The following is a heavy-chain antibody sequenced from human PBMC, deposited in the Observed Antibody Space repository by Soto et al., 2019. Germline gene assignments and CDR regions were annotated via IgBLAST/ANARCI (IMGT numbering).Heavy chain of an antibody. Sequence: SCAASGFTFSSYAMSWVRQAPGKGLEWVSAISGSGGSTYYADSVKGRFTISRDNSKNTLYLQMNSLRAEDTAVYYCAKRLSIRYYYYMDVWGKGTTVTVSS. CDR3: AKRLSIRYYYYMDV. CDR2: ISGSGGST. J-gene: IGHJ6*03. D-gene: IGHD6-25*01. V-gene: IGHV3-23*01. CDR1: GFTFSSYA.